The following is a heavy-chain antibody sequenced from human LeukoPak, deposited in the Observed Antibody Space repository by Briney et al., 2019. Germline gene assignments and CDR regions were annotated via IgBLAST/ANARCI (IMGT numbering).Heavy chain of an antibody. Sequence: GGSLRLSCAAAGFIFSDYYMTWIRQAPGKGLDWISYISSDSSYTRYADSVKGRFTVSRDNAKNSLYLQMNSLRAEDTAVYYCARLHSTAAAGTYDYWGQGTLVTVSS. CDR3: ARLHSTAAAGTYDY. D-gene: IGHD6-13*01. CDR2: ISSDSSYT. CDR1: GFIFSDYY. J-gene: IGHJ4*02. V-gene: IGHV3-11*06.